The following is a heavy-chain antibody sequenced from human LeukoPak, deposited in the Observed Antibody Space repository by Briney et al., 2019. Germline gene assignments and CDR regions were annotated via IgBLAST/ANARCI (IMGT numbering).Heavy chain of an antibody. V-gene: IGHV3-21*01. Sequence: PGGSLRLSCAASGFTFSSYSMNWVRQAPGKGLEWVSSISSSSIYISYADSLKGRFTISRDNAKNSLYLQMNSLRAEDTAVYYCARDYYDSSDDAFEFWGQGTMVTVSS. D-gene: IGHD3-22*01. CDR1: GFTFSSYS. CDR2: ISSSSIYI. J-gene: IGHJ3*01. CDR3: ARDYYDSSDDAFEF.